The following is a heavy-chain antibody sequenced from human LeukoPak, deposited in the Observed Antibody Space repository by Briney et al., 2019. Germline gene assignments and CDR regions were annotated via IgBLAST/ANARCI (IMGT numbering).Heavy chain of an antibody. Sequence: PGGSLRLSCVASGFTFSSYWMSWVRQAPGKGREWVANIKQDGSEKYYVDSVKGRFTISRDNAKNSLYLQMNSLRAEDTAVYYCARGDYYDSSGSFDYWGQGTLVTVSS. CDR3: ARGDYYDSSGSFDY. V-gene: IGHV3-7*01. D-gene: IGHD3-22*01. CDR2: IKQDGSEK. J-gene: IGHJ4*02. CDR1: GFTFSSYW.